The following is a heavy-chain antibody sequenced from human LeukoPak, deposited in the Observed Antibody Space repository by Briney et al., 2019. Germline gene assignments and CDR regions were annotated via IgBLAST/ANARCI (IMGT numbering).Heavy chain of an antibody. D-gene: IGHD6-19*01. CDR1: GFTFSSYS. J-gene: IGHJ6*03. Sequence: KPGGSLRLSCAASGFTFSSYSMNWVRQAPGKGLEWVSSISSSSSYIYYADSVNGRFTISRDNAKNSLYLQMNSLRAEDTAVYYCARLPRLVPGVYYYYYMDVWGKGTTVTVSS. V-gene: IGHV3-21*01. CDR2: ISSSSSYI. CDR3: ARLPRLVPGVYYYYYMDV.